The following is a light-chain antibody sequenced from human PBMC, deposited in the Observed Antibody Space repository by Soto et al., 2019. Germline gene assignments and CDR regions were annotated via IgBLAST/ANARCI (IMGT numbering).Light chain of an antibody. CDR1: SSNIGSNT. CDR2: SNN. V-gene: IGLV1-44*01. Sequence: QSVLTQPPSASGAPGQRGTISCFGSSSNIGSNTVNWYQQLPGTAPKLLIYSNNQRPSGVPDRFSGSKSGTSASLAISGLQSEDEADYYCAAWDDSLNGLVFGGGTKVTVL. CDR3: AAWDDSLNGLV. J-gene: IGLJ2*01.